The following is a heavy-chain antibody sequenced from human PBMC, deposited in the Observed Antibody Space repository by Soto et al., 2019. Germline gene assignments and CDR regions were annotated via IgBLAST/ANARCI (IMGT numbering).Heavy chain of an antibody. Sequence: SETLSLTCTVSGGSISSYYWSWIRQPPGKGLEWIGYIYYSGSTNYNPSLKSRVTISVDTSKNQFSLKLSSVTAADTAVYYCARVGSSSSPYYYYYGMDVWGQGTTVTVSS. J-gene: IGHJ6*02. D-gene: IGHD6-6*01. V-gene: IGHV4-59*01. CDR3: ARVGSSSSPYYYYYGMDV. CDR1: GGSISSYY. CDR2: IYYSGST.